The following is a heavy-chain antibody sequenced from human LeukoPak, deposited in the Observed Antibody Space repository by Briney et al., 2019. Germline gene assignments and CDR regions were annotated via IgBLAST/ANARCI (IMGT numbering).Heavy chain of an antibody. J-gene: IGHJ4*02. CDR2: ISYDGSNK. D-gene: IGHD3-16*01. Sequence: GGSLRLSCAASGFTFSSYAMHWVRQAPGKGLEWVAVISYDGSNKYYADSVKGRFTISRDNSKNTLYLQMNSLRAEDTAVYYCERDGRRDYDYVWGELLAPDYFDYWGQGTLVTVSS. V-gene: IGHV3-30*01. CDR3: ERDGRRDYDYVWGELLAPDYFDY. CDR1: GFTFSSYA.